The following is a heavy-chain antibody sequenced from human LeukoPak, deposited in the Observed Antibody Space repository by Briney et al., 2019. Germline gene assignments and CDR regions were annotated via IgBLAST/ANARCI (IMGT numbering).Heavy chain of an antibody. J-gene: IGHJ4*02. D-gene: IGHD6-19*01. CDR3: AKDSPLVGYTSGWSSNSFDH. CDR1: GFIFSSYG. Sequence: GGSLRLSCAASGFIFSSYGMSWVRQAPGKGLEWVSGISSNGERTYFADSVKGRSGISRDNSKNTVYLQLNSLRADDTAVYYCAKDSPLVGYTSGWSSNSFDHWGQGTLVTVSS. CDR2: ISSNGERT. V-gene: IGHV3-23*01.